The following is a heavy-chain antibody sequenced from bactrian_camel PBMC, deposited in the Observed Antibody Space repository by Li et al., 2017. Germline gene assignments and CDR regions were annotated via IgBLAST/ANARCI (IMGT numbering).Heavy chain of an antibody. D-gene: IGHD6*01. CDR3: ATDRGGGGSWYGALPYNY. Sequence: VQLVESGGGLVQPGGSLRLSCATSGFTFSSYYMSWVRQAPGKGLEWVSSIYTGGGSTYYADSVKGRFTISKDNAKNTLYLQMNSLKSEDTALYYCATDRGGGGSWYGALPYNYWGQGTQVTVS. J-gene: IGHJ4*01. CDR1: GFTFSSYY. CDR2: IYTGGGST. V-gene: IGHV3-2*01.